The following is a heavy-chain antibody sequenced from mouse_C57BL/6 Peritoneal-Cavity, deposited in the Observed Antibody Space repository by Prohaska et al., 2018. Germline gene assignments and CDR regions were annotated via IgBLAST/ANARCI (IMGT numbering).Heavy chain of an antibody. CDR2: INPYNGGT. D-gene: IGHD1-1*01. J-gene: IGHJ2*01. V-gene: IGHV1-19*01. CDR3: ASYYGISHFDY. Sequence: EVQLQQSGSVLVKPGASVKMSCKASGYTFTDYYMHWVKQSHGKSLEWIGVINPYNGGTSYKRKSKGVATLPFDKSSSTKHLELSRLPCEDSAVYYCASYYGISHFDYWGQGTTLTVSS. CDR1: GYTFTDYY.